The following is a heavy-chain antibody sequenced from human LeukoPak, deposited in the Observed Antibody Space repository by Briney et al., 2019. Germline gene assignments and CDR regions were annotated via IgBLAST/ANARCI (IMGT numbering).Heavy chain of an antibody. CDR2: IKEDGSQI. Sequence: GGSLRLSCVGTGFSFSNYWMKSVRQAPGKGLGWVANIKEDGSQIYYVGSVKGRFTISRDNANNSVYLQMNSLRAEDTAVYYCAGSSGWLFDYWGQGTLVAVPS. J-gene: IGHJ4*02. CDR3: AGSSGWLFDY. CDR1: GFSFSNYW. D-gene: IGHD6-19*01. V-gene: IGHV3-7*01.